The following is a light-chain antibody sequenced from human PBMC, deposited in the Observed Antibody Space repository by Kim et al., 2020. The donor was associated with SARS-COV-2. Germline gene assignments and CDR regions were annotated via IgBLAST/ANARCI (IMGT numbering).Light chain of an antibody. V-gene: IGLV2-23*02. CDR3: CSYAGSSTSVV. J-gene: IGLJ2*01. CDR1: SSDVGRTTL. Sequence: QSVTISSPRTSSDVGRTTLVSWYHHHPGKAPNLMIYEVSKRPSGVSNPFSGSKSGTTASLTISGLQAEDEADYYCCSYAGSSTSVVFGGGTQLTVL. CDR2: EVS.